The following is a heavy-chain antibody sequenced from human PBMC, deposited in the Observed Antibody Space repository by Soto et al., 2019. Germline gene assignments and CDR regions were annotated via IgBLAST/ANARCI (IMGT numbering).Heavy chain of an antibody. CDR3: ARVERGTATTVVDAFDI. V-gene: IGHV4-34*01. CDR1: GGFVTSGSYY. CDR2: MSHSGGT. Sequence: QVQLQQWGAGLLKPSETLSLTCAVYGGFVTSGSYYWSWIRQPPGKGLEWIGEMSHSGGTHFNPSLKSRVTISVDTSKKQFTLKMSSVTAADTALYYCARVERGTATTVVDAFDIWGPGTIVTVSS. J-gene: IGHJ3*02. D-gene: IGHD1-1*01.